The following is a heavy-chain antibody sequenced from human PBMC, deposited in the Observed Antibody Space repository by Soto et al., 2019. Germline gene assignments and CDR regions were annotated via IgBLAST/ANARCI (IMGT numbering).Heavy chain of an antibody. CDR3: ARGRGYTPGLDP. CDR1: GDSISSNNNY. V-gene: IGHV4-30-4*01. CDR2: ISYSGTT. D-gene: IGHD5-18*01. J-gene: IGHJ5*02. Sequence: SETLSLTCAVSGDSISSNNNYWSWIRQPPGEGLEWIGFISYSGTTSYSPSLKSRVAISLDTSKNQFSLSLSSVTAADTAVYYCARGRGYTPGLDPWGQGTLVTVSS.